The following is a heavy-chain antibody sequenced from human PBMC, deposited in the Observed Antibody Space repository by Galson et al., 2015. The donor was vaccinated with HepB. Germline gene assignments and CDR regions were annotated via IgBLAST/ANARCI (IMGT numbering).Heavy chain of an antibody. CDR2: IWKDGTNK. CDR3: VREVRNGWYYFDY. V-gene: IGHV3-33*01. CDR1: EFTFSDYG. Sequence: SLRLSCAASEFTFSDYGMHWVRQAPGKGLEWVALIWKDGTNKYYADSVKGRFTISRDNSENMLCLQMNSLRAEDSAVYYCVREVRNGWYYFDYWGPGAQVTVSS. D-gene: IGHD6-19*01. J-gene: IGHJ4*02.